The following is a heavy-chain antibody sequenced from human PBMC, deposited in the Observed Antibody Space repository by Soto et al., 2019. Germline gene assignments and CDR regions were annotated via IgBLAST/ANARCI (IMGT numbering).Heavy chain of an antibody. D-gene: IGHD3-22*01. CDR1: GYSFTSYW. V-gene: IGHV5-51*01. Sequence: GASLKISCKGSGYSFTSYWIGWGRQMPGKGLEWMGIIYPGSSDTRYSPSFQGQVTISADKSISTAYLQWSSLKASDTAMYYCARHWETDYYDSSGYSTFDIWGQGTMVTVSS. J-gene: IGHJ3*02. CDR2: IYPGSSDT. CDR3: ARHWETDYYDSSGYSTFDI.